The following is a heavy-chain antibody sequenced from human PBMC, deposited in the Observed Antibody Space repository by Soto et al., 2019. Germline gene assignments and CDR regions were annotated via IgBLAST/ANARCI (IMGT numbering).Heavy chain of an antibody. D-gene: IGHD3-3*01. CDR3: ARDSVRGYDFWSGYSNSLSIYYYYGMDV. V-gene: IGHV1-69*01. Sequence: QVQLVQSGAEVKKPGSSVKVSCKASGGTFSSYAISWVRQAPGQGLEWMGGIIPIFGTANYAQKFQGRVTITADESTSTAYMELSSLRSEDTAVYYCARDSVRGYDFWSGYSNSLSIYYYYGMDVWGQGTTVTVSS. CDR2: IIPIFGTA. CDR1: GGTFSSYA. J-gene: IGHJ6*02.